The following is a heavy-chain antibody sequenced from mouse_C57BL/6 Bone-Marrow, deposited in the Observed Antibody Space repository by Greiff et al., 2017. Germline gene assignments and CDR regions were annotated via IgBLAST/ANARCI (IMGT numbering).Heavy chain of an antibody. CDR2: IYPSSGST. CDR1: GYTFTSYW. D-gene: IGHD1-1*01. CDR3: ARIYGRNCYFDD. V-gene: IGHV1-64*01. J-gene: IGHJ2*01. Sequence: QVQLQQSGAELVKPGASVKLSCKASGYTFTSYWMHWVKQRPGQGLEWIGMIYPSSGSTNYNEKFKGKATLTVDKSSSTAYMQLSSLTSEDSAVYYCARIYGRNCYFDDWGQGTTLTVSS.